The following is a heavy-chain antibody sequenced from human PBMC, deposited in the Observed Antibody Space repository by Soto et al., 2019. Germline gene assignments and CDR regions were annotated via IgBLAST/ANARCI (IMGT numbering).Heavy chain of an antibody. Sequence: SVKVSCKASGGTFSSYAISWVRQAPGQGLEWMGGIIPIFGTANYAQKFQGRVTMTTDTSTSTAYMELRSLRSDDTAVYYCARDRDIAAAGMVSARYGMDVWGQGTTVTVSS. V-gene: IGHV1-69*05. CDR3: ARDRDIAAAGMVSARYGMDV. CDR2: IIPIFGTA. J-gene: IGHJ6*02. CDR1: GGTFSSYA. D-gene: IGHD6-13*01.